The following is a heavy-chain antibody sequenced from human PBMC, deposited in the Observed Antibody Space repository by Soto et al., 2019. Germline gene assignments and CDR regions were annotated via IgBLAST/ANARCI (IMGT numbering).Heavy chain of an antibody. V-gene: IGHV4-31*03. CDR1: GGSISSGGYY. CDR3: ARDPIYGDYESY. Sequence: SETLSLTCTVSGGSISSGGYYWSWIRQHPGKGLEWIGYIYYSGSTYYNPSLKSRVTISVDTSKNQFSLKLSSVTAADTAVYYCARDPIYGDYESYWGQGTLVNVSS. D-gene: IGHD4-17*01. J-gene: IGHJ4*02. CDR2: IYYSGST.